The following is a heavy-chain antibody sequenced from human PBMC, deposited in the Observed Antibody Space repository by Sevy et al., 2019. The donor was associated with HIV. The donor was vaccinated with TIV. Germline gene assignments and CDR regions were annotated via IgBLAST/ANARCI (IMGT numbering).Heavy chain of an antibody. CDR1: GFTFSDFP. V-gene: IGHV3-48*01. CDR2: IRSDGTP. J-gene: IGHJ4*02. Sequence: GGSLRLSCAGSGFTFSDFPMNWVRQAPGKGLEWISNIRSDGTPYYADSVKGRFTISRDNAKDSLYLQMSSLRAEDTAVYYCVRDLVAAFDYWGQGTLVTVSS. CDR3: VRDLVAAFDY. D-gene: IGHD2-15*01.